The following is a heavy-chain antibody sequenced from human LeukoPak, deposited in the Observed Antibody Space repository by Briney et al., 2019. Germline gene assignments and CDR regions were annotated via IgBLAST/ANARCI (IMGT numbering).Heavy chain of an antibody. J-gene: IGHJ6*04. D-gene: IGHD2-15*01. CDR2: IGGDGGHT. CDR1: GLTFSRYA. CDR3: AKDDRCSGGNCFSVSDYYGTDV. V-gene: IGHV3-23*01. Sequence: GGSLRLSCAASGLTFSRYAMSWVRQAPGKRLEWVSIIGGDGGHTYYTDSVKGRFTISRDNSKNTLYLQMNSLTAEDTAVYYCAKDDRCSGGNCFSVSDYYGTDVWGKGTTVTVSS.